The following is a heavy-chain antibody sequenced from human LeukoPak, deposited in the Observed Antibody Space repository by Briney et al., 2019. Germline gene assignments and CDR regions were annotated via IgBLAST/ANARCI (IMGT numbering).Heavy chain of an antibody. V-gene: IGHV4-61*08. CDR1: GGSISSGGYY. Sequence: NPSETLSLTCTVSGGSISSGGYYWSWIRQPPGKGLEWIGYISHSGSTNYSPSLKSRVTISLDTSKNQFSLKLSSVTSADTAVYYCAGHHPRNTVDFWGQGTLVTVSS. J-gene: IGHJ4*02. CDR3: AGHHPRNTVDF. CDR2: ISHSGST. D-gene: IGHD2/OR15-2a*01.